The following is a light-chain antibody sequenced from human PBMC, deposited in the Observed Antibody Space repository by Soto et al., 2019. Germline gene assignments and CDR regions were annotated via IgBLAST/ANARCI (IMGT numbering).Light chain of an antibody. CDR3: AAWDDSLSGWV. V-gene: IGLV1-47*01. CDR2: RSD. Sequence: QSVLTQPPSASGTPGQRVTISCSGSSSNIGSTHVYWFQQLPGTAPKLLVYRSDQRPSGVPDRFSGSKSDTSASLAISGLRSEDDANYYCAAWDDSLSGWVFGGGTKLTV. CDR1: SSNIGSTH. J-gene: IGLJ3*02.